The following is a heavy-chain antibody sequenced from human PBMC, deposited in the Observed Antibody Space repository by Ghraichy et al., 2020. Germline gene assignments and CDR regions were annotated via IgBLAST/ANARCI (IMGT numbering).Heavy chain of an antibody. J-gene: IGHJ4*02. D-gene: IGHD6-13*01. CDR1: AFIVRSNY. V-gene: IGHV3-53*04. CDR2: IYTDGST. CDR3: ARGHRWFDY. Sequence: GGSLRLSCAASAFIVRSNYLSWVRQAPGKGLEWVSLIYTDGSTYYADSVKGRLTISRHNSRNTLYLQMNSLRAEDTAVYYCARGHRWFDYWGQGTQLTVSS.